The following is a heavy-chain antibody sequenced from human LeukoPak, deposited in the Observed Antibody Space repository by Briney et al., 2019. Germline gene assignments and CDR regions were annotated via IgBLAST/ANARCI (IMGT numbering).Heavy chain of an antibody. V-gene: IGHV3-48*01. CDR3: ARAYDPSTLGYYYYMDV. Sequence: GGSLRLSCAAPGFTFSSYSMNWVRQAPGKGLEWVSYISSSSSTIYYADSVKGRFTISRDNAKNSLYLQMNSLRAEDTAVYYCARAYDPSTLGYYYYMDVWGKGTTVTVSS. J-gene: IGHJ6*03. CDR2: ISSSSSTI. CDR1: GFTFSSYS. D-gene: IGHD3-3*01.